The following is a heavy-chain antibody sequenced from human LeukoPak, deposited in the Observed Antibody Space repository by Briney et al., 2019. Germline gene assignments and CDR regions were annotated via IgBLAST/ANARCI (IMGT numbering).Heavy chain of an antibody. D-gene: IGHD6-13*01. Sequence: PGGSLRLSCAASGFSFSTFVMHWVRQAPGKGLEWVALMWYDGGNIFYADSVKGRFTISRDNSKNTLYLQMNSLRDEDTAVYYCARDGDFTKQLATGCFDYWGQGSLVTVSS. V-gene: IGHV3-33*01. J-gene: IGHJ4*02. CDR3: ARDGDFTKQLATGCFDY. CDR2: MWYDGGNI. CDR1: GFSFSTFV.